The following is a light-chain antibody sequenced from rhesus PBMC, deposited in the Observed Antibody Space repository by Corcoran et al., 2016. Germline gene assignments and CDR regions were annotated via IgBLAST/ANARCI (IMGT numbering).Light chain of an antibody. J-gene: IGKJ4*01. CDR3: PQHANFPLT. CDR2: REY. CDR1: QGISKW. V-gene: IGKV1-69*01. Sequence: DIQMTQSPSSLSASVGDRVNITCRASQGISKWLAWYQQKPGKAPNLMIYREYNFETGDPSRFSGSGSGTYFTLTISSLQPEDIATYYCPQHANFPLTFGGGTTVEIK.